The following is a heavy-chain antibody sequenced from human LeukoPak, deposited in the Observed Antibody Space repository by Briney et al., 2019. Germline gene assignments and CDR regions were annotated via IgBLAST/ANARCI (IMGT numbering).Heavy chain of an antibody. CDR3: ARAGCGGDCYSYAFDI. V-gene: IGHV1-69*04. Sequence: SVKVSCKASGGTFSSYAISWVRQAPGQGLEWMGRIIPILGIANHAQKFQGRVTITADKSTSTAYMELSSLRSEDTAVYYCARAGCGGDCYSYAFDIWGQGTMVTVSS. D-gene: IGHD2-21*02. CDR1: GGTFSSYA. CDR2: IIPILGIA. J-gene: IGHJ3*02.